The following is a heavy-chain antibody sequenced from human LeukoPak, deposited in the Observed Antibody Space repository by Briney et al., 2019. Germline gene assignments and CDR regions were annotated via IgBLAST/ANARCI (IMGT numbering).Heavy chain of an antibody. CDR2: INHSGST. J-gene: IGHJ4*02. Sequence: SETLSLTCAVYGGSFSGYYWNWIRQPPGKGLEWIGEINHSGSTNYNPSLKSRITISVDTSKNQFSLKLSSVTAADTAVYYCARKDRVLLWFGESRGYFDYWGQGTLVTVSS. CDR1: GGSFSGYY. V-gene: IGHV4-34*01. D-gene: IGHD3-10*01. CDR3: ARKDRVLLWFGESRGYFDY.